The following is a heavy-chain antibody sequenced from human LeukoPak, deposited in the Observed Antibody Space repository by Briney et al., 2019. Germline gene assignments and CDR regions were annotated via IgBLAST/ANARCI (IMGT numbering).Heavy chain of an antibody. CDR1: AGSISSSTYY. Sequence: SETLSLTCTVSAGSISSSTYYWGWIRQPRGKGLEWIGNIYYSGSTYYNPSLKSRVAISVDTSKNQFTLKLSSVAAADTAVYFCARASEWLSESHFDSWGQGSLVIVSA. CDR3: ARASEWLSESHFDS. J-gene: IGHJ4*02. V-gene: IGHV4-39*01. D-gene: IGHD3-3*01. CDR2: IYYSGST.